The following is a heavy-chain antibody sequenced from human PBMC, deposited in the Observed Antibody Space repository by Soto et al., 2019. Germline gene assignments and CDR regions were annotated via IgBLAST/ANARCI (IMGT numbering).Heavy chain of an antibody. Sequence: ASVKVSCKASGYTFTGYYMHWVRQAPGQGLEWMGWINPNSDGTNYAQKFQGWVTMTRNTSISTAYMELSSLRSEDTAVYYCARADYDFWSGYSSGLSRFSPTAYYYYYYMDVWGKGTTVTVSS. CDR3: ARADYDFWSGYSSGLSRFSPTAYYYYYYMDV. CDR2: INPNSDGT. J-gene: IGHJ6*03. CDR1: GYTFTGYY. V-gene: IGHV1-2*04. D-gene: IGHD3-3*01.